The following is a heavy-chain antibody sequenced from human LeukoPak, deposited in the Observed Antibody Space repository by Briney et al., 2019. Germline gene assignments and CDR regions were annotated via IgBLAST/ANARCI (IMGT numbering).Heavy chain of an antibody. CDR2: INHSGST. Sequence: SETLSLTCAVYGGSFSGYYWSWIRQPPGKGLEWIGEINHSGSTNYNPSLKSRVTISVDTSKNQFSLKLSPVTAADTAVYYCARVGLYIWNYLRPKAPNWFDPWGQGTLVTVSS. CDR3: ARVGLYIWNYLRPKAPNWFDP. CDR1: GGSFSGYY. V-gene: IGHV4-34*01. J-gene: IGHJ5*02. D-gene: IGHD1-7*01.